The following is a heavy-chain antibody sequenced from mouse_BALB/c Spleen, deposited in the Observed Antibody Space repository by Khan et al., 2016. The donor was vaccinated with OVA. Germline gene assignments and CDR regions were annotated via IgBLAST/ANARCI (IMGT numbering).Heavy chain of an antibody. V-gene: IGHV1-7*01. D-gene: IGHD1-1*01. CDR1: GYTFTNYW. J-gene: IGHJ3*01. Sequence: VQLQESGAELAKPGASVKMSCKASGYTFTNYWMHWVKQRPGQGLEWIGYINPSTDYTEYNQKFKDKASLTADKSSRTAYMQLTSLTSEDSALYYCVNHGSSSAWFTYWGQGTLVTVSA. CDR3: VNHGSSSAWFTY. CDR2: INPSTDYT.